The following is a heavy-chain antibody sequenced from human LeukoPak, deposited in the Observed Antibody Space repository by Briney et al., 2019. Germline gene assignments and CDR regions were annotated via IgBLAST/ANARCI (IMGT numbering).Heavy chain of an antibody. CDR3: ARPYYDFWSGYKGGFDY. D-gene: IGHD3-3*01. V-gene: IGHV1-69*10. J-gene: IGHJ4*02. Sequence: VKVSCKASGGTFSSYAISWVRQAPGQGLEWMGRIIPILGIANYAQKFQGRVTITADKSTSTAYMELSSLRSEDTAVYYCARPYYDFWSGYKGGFDYWGQGTLVTVSS. CDR2: IIPILGIA. CDR1: GGTFSSYA.